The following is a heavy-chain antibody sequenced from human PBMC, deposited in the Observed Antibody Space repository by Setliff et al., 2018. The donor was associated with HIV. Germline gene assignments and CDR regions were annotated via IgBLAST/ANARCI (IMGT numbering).Heavy chain of an antibody. D-gene: IGHD2-15*01. Sequence: ASVKVSCKASGYTFTKYDINWVRQATGQGLEWMGWMNPNSGNAEYAQRFQGRVTLTRNTSISTAYMELGSLGFDDTAVYFCARTRSGGSSVYYYYYMDGWGQGTAVTVSS. J-gene: IGHJ6*03. CDR3: ARTRSGGSSVYYYYYMDG. CDR2: MNPNSGNA. CDR1: GYTFTKYD. V-gene: IGHV1-8*03.